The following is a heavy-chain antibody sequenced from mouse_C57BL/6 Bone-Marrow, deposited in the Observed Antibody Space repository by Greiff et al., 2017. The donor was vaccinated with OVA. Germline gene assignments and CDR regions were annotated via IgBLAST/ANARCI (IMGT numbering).Heavy chain of an antibody. J-gene: IGHJ2*01. Sequence: DVQLQESGTVLARPGASVKMSCKTSGYTFTSYWMHWVKQRPGQGLEWIGAIYPGNSDTSYNQKFKGKAKLTAVTSASTAYMELSSLTNEDSAVYYCTPWDGIDYWGQGTTLTVSS. CDR3: TPWDGIDY. V-gene: IGHV1-5*01. CDR2: IYPGNSDT. D-gene: IGHD4-1*01. CDR1: GYTFTSYW.